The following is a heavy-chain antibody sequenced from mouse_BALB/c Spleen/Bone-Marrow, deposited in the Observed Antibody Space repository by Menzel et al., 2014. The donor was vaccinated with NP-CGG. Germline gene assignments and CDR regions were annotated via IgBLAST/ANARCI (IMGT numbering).Heavy chain of an antibody. J-gene: IGHJ3*01. CDR3: GRGAWFAY. V-gene: IGHV1-54*01. CDR1: GYAFTYYS. Sequence: VQLQQSGAEQVRPGTSVKVSCKAAGYAFTYYSIDWIKQRPGQRPGQVLECIGGINPGTCGANYNEKSKCTATLTADNSSSHVYMQTSNLTSDDSGVCFCGRGAWFAYWGQGTLVTVSA. CDR2: INPGTCGA.